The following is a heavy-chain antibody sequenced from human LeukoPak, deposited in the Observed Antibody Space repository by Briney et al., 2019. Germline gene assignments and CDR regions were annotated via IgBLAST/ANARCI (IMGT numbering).Heavy chain of an antibody. D-gene: IGHD6-13*01. CDR1: GFTVSSNY. V-gene: IGHV3-66*01. CDR3: ARLDSSWYVYFDY. CDR2: IYSGGST. Sequence: GGSLRLSCAASGFTVSSNYMSWVRQAPGKGLEWGSVIYSGGSTYYADSVKGRFTISRDNSKNTLYLQMNSLRAEDTAVYYCARLDSSWYVYFDYWGQGTLVTVSS. J-gene: IGHJ4*02.